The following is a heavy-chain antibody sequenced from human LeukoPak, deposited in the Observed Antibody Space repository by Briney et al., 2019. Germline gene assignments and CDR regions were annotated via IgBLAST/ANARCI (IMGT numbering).Heavy chain of an antibody. D-gene: IGHD5-24*01. V-gene: IGHV3-7*01. CDR3: ARDDGHNLSNFDY. J-gene: IGHJ4*02. CDR2: IKQDGSEK. Sequence: PGGSLRLSCAASGFTFSSYWMSWVRQAPGKGLEWVANIKQDGSEKYYVDSVKGRFAISRDNAKNSLYLQMNSLRAEDTAVYYCARDDGHNLSNFDYWGQGTLVTVSS. CDR1: GFTFSSYW.